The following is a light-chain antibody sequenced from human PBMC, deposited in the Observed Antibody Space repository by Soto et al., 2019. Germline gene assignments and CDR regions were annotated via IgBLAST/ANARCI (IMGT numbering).Light chain of an antibody. J-gene: IGKJ4*01. CDR3: QQRNKWPPVT. Sequence: EEVMTESPSTLSVSKGERAILSCRASESVSSNLAWYQQRPGQAPRLVIYGASTRATGIPARFSGGGSGTEFTLTISSLEPEDFAVYYCQQRNKWPPVTFGGGTKVDIK. CDR1: ESVSSN. V-gene: IGKV3-15*01. CDR2: GAS.